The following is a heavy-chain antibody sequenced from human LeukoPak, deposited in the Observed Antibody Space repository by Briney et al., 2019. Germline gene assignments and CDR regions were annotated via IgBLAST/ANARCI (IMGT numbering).Heavy chain of an antibody. Sequence: GGSLRLSCAASGFTVSSNYMSWVRQAPGKGLEWVSVIYSGGSTYYAGSVKGRFTISRDNSKNTLYLQMNSLRAEDTAVYYCARARPGTSYDYWGQGTLVTVSS. V-gene: IGHV3-53*01. CDR3: ARARPGTSYDY. D-gene: IGHD3/OR15-3a*01. CDR1: GFTVSSNY. J-gene: IGHJ4*02. CDR2: IYSGGST.